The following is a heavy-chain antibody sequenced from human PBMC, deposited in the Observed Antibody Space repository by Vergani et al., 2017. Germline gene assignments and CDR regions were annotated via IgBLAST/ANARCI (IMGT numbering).Heavy chain of an antibody. Sequence: QVQLVQSGAAVKKPGASVKVSCKASGYTFTSYGISWVRQAPGQGLEWMGWISAYNGNTNYAQKLQGIVTMTTDTSTSTAYMELRSLRSDDTAVYYCARDYYYDSSGYYEGDVYFDYWGQGTLVTVSS. CDR3: ARDYYYDSSGYYEGDVYFDY. CDR1: GYTFTSYG. D-gene: IGHD3-22*01. J-gene: IGHJ4*02. CDR2: ISAYNGNT. V-gene: IGHV1-18*01.